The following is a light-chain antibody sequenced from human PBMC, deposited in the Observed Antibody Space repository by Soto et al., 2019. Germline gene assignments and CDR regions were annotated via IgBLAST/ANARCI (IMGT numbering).Light chain of an antibody. V-gene: IGKV1-12*01. CDR1: QGISSW. CDR3: PQSNSFPLT. Sequence: DIQMTQSPSSVSASVGDRVTITCRASQGISSWLAWYQQKPGKAPKLLIYAASSFESGVPSRFIGSVSGTYFTLTISSLQPEDFAPYYCPQSNSFPLTCGGGTKVEIK. J-gene: IGKJ4*01. CDR2: AAS.